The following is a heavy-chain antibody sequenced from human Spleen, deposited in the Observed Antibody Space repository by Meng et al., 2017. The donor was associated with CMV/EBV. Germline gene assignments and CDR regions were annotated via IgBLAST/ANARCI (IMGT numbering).Heavy chain of an antibody. J-gene: IGHJ4*02. Sequence: GESLKISCEASGFTFSLFEMNWVRQAPGKGLEWVSYINDATNNRFYADSVKGRFTISRDNAQKSLYLQMNSLRADDTAVYYCARTPQGYSYGYSAFYFDFWGQGTLVTVSS. CDR2: INDATNNR. D-gene: IGHD5-18*01. CDR3: ARTPQGYSYGYSAFYFDF. CDR1: GFTFSLFE. V-gene: IGHV3-48*03.